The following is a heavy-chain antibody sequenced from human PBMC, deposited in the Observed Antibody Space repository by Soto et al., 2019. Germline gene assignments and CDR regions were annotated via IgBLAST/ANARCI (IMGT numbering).Heavy chain of an antibody. V-gene: IGHV3-15*07. CDR3: TTAYGDYENPSYGMDV. Sequence: GGSLRLSCAASGFTFSNAWMNWVRQAPGKGLEWVGRIKSKTDGGTTDYGAHVKGRVTISRDDSKNTLYFQMNSLKTEDTAVYYCTTAYGDYENPSYGMDVWGQGTTVTVSS. CDR2: IKSKTDGGTT. CDR1: GFTFSNAW. D-gene: IGHD4-17*01. J-gene: IGHJ6*02.